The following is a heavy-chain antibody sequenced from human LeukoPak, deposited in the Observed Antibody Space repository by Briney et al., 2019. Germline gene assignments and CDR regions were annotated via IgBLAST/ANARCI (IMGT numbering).Heavy chain of an antibody. CDR2: VYYSGSN. J-gene: IGHJ4*02. CDR1: GGSISSSSYY. CDR3: ASIYDSSGYYRGNYFDY. D-gene: IGHD3-22*01. V-gene: IGHV4-39*01. Sequence: PSETLSLTCTVSGGSISSSSYYWGWIRQPPGQGLEWIGSVYYSGSNYYNPSLKSRVTISVDTSKNQFSLKLSSVTAADTALYYCASIYDSSGYYRGNYFDYWGQGTLVTVSS.